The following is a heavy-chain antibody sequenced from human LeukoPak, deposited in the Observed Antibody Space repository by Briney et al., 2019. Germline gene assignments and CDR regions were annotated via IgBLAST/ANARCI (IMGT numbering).Heavy chain of an antibody. Sequence: GASVKVSCKASGYTFTSYDINWVRQATGQGLEWMGWINPNSGGTNYAQKFQGRVTMTRDTSISTAYMELSRLRSDDTAVYYCAREGITIFGVVISYYGMDVWGQGTTVTVSS. CDR2: INPNSGGT. J-gene: IGHJ6*02. D-gene: IGHD3-3*01. CDR1: GYTFTSYD. CDR3: AREGITIFGVVISYYGMDV. V-gene: IGHV1-2*02.